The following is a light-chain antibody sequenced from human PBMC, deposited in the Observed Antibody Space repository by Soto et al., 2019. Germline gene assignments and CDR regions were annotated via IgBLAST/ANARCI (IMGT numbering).Light chain of an antibody. CDR1: QSISSW. V-gene: IGKV1-5*01. CDR3: QLYNSYSRNT. CDR2: DAS. Sequence: DIQMTQSPSTLSASVGDRVTITCRASQSISSWLAWYQQKPGKAPKLLIYDASSLESGVPSRFSGSGSGTEFTLSISSLQPDDFATYSCQLYNSYSRNTFGQGTKLEIK. J-gene: IGKJ2*01.